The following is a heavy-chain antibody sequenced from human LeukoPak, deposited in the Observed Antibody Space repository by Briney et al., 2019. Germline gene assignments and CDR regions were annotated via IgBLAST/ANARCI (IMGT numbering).Heavy chain of an antibody. Sequence: GGSLRLSCAASGFTVSSNYMSWVRQAPGKGLEWVSVIYSGGSTYYADSVKGRFTISRDNSKNTLYLQMNSLRAGDTAVYYCARDILSQGPDAFDIWGQGTMVTVSS. CDR3: ARDILSQGPDAFDI. J-gene: IGHJ3*02. D-gene: IGHD2/OR15-2a*01. V-gene: IGHV3-53*01. CDR2: IYSGGST. CDR1: GFTVSSNY.